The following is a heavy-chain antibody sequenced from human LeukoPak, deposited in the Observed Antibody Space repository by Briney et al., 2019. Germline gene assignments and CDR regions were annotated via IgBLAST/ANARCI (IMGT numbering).Heavy chain of an antibody. CDR2: IYYSGST. CDR1: GDSNSSYY. Sequence: PSETLSLTCTVSGDSNSSYYWSWIRQPPGKGLEWIGYIYYSGSTNYNPSLKSRVTISIDTSKNQFSLNLSSVTAADTAVYYCARHNAYDSSGYYGDYFDYWGQGTLVTVSS. CDR3: ARHNAYDSSGYYGDYFDY. V-gene: IGHV4-59*01. J-gene: IGHJ4*02. D-gene: IGHD3-22*01.